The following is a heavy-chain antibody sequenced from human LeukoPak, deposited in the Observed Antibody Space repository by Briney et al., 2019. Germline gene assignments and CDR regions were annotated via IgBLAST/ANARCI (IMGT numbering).Heavy chain of an antibody. V-gene: IGHV1-46*01. J-gene: IGHJ5*02. CDR3: ARERPTIAARSSNWFDP. Sequence: ASVKVSCKASGYTFTSYYIHWVRQAPGQGLEWMGIINPSGGSTSYAQKFQGRVTMTRDTSTSTVYMELSGLRSEDTAVYYCARERPTIAARSSNWFDPWGQGTLVTVSS. CDR2: INPSGGST. CDR1: GYTFTSYY. D-gene: IGHD6-6*01.